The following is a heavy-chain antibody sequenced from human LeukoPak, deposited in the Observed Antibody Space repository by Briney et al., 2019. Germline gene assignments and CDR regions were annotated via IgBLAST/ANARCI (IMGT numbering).Heavy chain of an antibody. Sequence: GGSLRLSCAASGFTFDDYAMHWVRQTPGKGLECVSGISWNSGSIDYADSVKGRFTISRDNAKTSLYLQMNSLRAEDTALYYCAKVGAVAGDYFDYWGQGTLVTVSS. CDR2: ISWNSGSI. CDR3: AKVGAVAGDYFDY. J-gene: IGHJ4*02. V-gene: IGHV3-9*01. D-gene: IGHD6-19*01. CDR1: GFTFDDYA.